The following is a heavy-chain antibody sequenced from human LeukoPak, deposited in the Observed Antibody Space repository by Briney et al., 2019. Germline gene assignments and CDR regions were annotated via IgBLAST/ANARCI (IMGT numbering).Heavy chain of an antibody. V-gene: IGHV4-61*01. J-gene: IGHJ4*02. CDR3: ARGSRGYSYG. Sequence: SETLSLTCTVSGGSVSSGSYYWSWTRQPPGTGLEWIGYIYYSASTNYNPSLKSRVTISVDTSNNQFSLKLSSVTAADTAVYYCARGSRGYSYGWGQGTLVTVSS. CDR2: IYYSAST. D-gene: IGHD5-18*01. CDR1: GGSVSSGSYY.